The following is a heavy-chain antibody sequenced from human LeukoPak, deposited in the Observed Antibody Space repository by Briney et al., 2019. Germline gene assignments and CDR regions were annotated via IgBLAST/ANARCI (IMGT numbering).Heavy chain of an antibody. D-gene: IGHD1-26*01. V-gene: IGHV3-20*04. CDR1: GFTFDDYG. Sequence: GGSLRLSCAASGFTFDDYGMSWVRHAPGKGLEWVSGINWNGGSTGYADSVKGRFTISRDNAKNSLYLQMNSLRAEDTALYYCARVGATLEALDYWGQGTLVTVSS. CDR2: INWNGGST. J-gene: IGHJ4*02. CDR3: ARVGATLEALDY.